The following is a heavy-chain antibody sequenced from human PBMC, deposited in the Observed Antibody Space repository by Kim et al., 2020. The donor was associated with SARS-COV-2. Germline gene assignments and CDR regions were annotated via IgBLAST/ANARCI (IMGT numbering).Heavy chain of an antibody. Sequence: SETLSLTCTVSGGSISSSSYYWGWIRQPPGKGLEWIGSIYYSGSTYYNPSLKSRVTISVDTSKNQFSLKLSSVTAADTAVYYCARGRRYSDYYGSGWEETDAFDIWGQGTMVTVSS. V-gene: IGHV4-39*01. CDR1: GGSISSSSYY. CDR2: IYYSGST. D-gene: IGHD3-10*01. J-gene: IGHJ3*02. CDR3: ARGRRYSDYYGSGWEETDAFDI.